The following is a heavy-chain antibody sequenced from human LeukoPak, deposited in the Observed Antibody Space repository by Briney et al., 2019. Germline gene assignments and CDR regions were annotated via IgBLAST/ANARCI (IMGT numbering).Heavy chain of an antibody. J-gene: IGHJ5*02. CDR2: IKEDGSEK. Sequence: GESLKISCKGSGYSFTSYWMSWVRQAPGKGLEWVANIKEDGSEKYYVDSVKGRFSISRDNAKNSLNLQMNSLRAEDTAVYYCARLIVGLTNWFDPWGQGTLLTVSS. D-gene: IGHD1-26*01. CDR3: ARLIVGLTNWFDP. V-gene: IGHV3-7*05. CDR1: GYSFTSYW.